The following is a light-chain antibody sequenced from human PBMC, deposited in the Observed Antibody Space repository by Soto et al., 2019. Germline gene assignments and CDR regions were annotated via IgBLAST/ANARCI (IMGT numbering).Light chain of an antibody. Sequence: EIVLTQSPDTLSLSPGERVTRSCRASQRVSNSYLVWYQQKPGQAPRLLIYDSSTRATGIPDRFSGSGSGTDFTLTISRLEPDDSAVYYCQQYARSSWTFGQGTKVDI. CDR3: QQYARSSWT. J-gene: IGKJ1*01. CDR1: QRVSNSY. CDR2: DSS. V-gene: IGKV3-20*01.